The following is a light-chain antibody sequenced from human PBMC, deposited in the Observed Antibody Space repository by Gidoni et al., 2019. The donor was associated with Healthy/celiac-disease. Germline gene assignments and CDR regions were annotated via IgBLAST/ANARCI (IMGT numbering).Light chain of an antibody. CDR3: QQYYSYPLA. CDR2: ASS. V-gene: IGKV1-8*01. CDR1: QGISSY. J-gene: IGKJ1*01. Sequence: SFSASTGDRVTITCRASQGISSYLAWYQQKPGKAPKLLIYASSTLQSGVPSRFSGSGSGTDFTLTISCLQSEDFATYYCQQYYSYPLAFGQGTKVEIK.